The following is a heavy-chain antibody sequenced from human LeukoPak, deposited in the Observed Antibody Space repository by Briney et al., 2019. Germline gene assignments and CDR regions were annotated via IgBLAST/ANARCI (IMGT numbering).Heavy chain of an antibody. Sequence: ASVKVSCKASGYPFSDYYIHWVQEAPGKGLEWKGRIDPVDGETTYAESFQGRVTFTADRSTYTIYMELNSLTFADRAVYYCARDHEERGPYLDLWGQGTQVIVSS. J-gene: IGHJ4*02. D-gene: IGHD3-10*01. CDR2: IDPVDGET. CDR3: ARDHEERGPYLDL. V-gene: IGHV1-69-2*01. CDR1: GYPFSDYY.